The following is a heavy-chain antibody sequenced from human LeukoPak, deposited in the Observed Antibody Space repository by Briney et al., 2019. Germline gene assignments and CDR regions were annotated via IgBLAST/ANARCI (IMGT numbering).Heavy chain of an antibody. CDR3: ARDLNDYDFWSGYDPYMDV. V-gene: IGHV1-18*01. CDR1: GYTFTSYG. Sequence: ASVKVSCKASGYTFTSYGISWVRQAPGQGLEWMGWISAYNGNTNYAQKLQGRVTMTTDTSTSTAYMELRSLRSDDTAVYYCARDLNDYDFWSGYDPYMDVWGKGTTVTISS. CDR2: ISAYNGNT. D-gene: IGHD3-3*01. J-gene: IGHJ6*03.